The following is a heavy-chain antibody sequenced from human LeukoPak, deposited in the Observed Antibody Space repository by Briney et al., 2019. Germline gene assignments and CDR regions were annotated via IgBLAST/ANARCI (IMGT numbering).Heavy chain of an antibody. Sequence: ASVKVSCKASGYTFTSYDINWVPQATGKGLEWMGWMNPNSGNTGYAQKFQGRVTITRNTSISTAYIELSSLRSEDTPVYYCARVPPRAELRGAFDIWGQGTMVTVSS. D-gene: IGHD1-7*01. CDR2: MNPNSGNT. CDR3: ARVPPRAELRGAFDI. CDR1: GYTFTSYD. V-gene: IGHV1-8*03. J-gene: IGHJ3*02.